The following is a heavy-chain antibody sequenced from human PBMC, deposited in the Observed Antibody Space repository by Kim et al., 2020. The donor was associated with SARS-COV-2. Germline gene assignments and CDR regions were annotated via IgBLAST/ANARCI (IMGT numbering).Heavy chain of an antibody. D-gene: IGHD3-10*01. CDR2: ISSGGSA. V-gene: IGHV4-39*01. Sequence: SETLSLTCSVSGGSLSSSSYQWGWIRQPPGKGLEWIGSISSGGSAYYNPSLKSRVTLSVDTSNVQFSLNLTSVTATDTAVSYGARLVVRGVIISMYNSF. CDR1: GGSLSSSSYQ. CDR3: ARLVVRGVIISMYNSF. J-gene: IGHJ3*01.